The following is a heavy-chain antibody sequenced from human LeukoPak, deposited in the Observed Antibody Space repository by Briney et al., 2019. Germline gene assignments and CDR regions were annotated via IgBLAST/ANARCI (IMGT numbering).Heavy chain of an antibody. J-gene: IGHJ4*02. Sequence: ASVKVSCKASGYTFTGYYMHWVRQAPGQGLEWMGWINPNSGGTNYAQKFQGRVTMTRDTSISTAYMELSRLRSDDTAVYYCARERHCSSTSCYGEGATDYWGQGTLVTVSS. V-gene: IGHV1-2*02. CDR3: ARERHCSSTSCYGEGATDY. CDR2: INPNSGGT. CDR1: GYTFTGYY. D-gene: IGHD2-2*01.